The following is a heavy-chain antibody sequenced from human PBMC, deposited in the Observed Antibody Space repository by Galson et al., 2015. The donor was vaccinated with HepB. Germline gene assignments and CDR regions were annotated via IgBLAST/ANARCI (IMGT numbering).Heavy chain of an antibody. J-gene: IGHJ4*02. CDR3: ASRWRGTYTSSSLALEQ. CDR1: GASISGSYW. CDR2: LYHSGSD. Sequence: ETLSLTCTVSGASISGSYWWTWVRQPPGKGLEWIGELYHSGSDNYKSSPTSRVTISVDRSKNQFSLKLRSVTAADTAVYYCASRWRGTYTSSSLALEQWGQGTLVTVSS. D-gene: IGHD6-13*01. V-gene: IGHV4-4*02.